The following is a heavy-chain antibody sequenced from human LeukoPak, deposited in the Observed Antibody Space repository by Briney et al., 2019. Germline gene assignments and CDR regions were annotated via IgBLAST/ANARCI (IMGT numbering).Heavy chain of an antibody. V-gene: IGHV4-39*07. CDR1: GGSISSSGYY. CDR2: IYYSGTT. J-gene: IGHJ4*02. D-gene: IGHD2-15*01. Sequence: PSETLSLTCTVSGGSISSSGYYWGWIRQPPGKGLEWIGIIYYSGTTYYNPSLKSRVTIPIDTSKNQFSLKLTSVTAADTAVYFCARNFPGVGCSGGSCYDYWGQGTLVTVSS. CDR3: ARNFPGVGCSGGSCYDY.